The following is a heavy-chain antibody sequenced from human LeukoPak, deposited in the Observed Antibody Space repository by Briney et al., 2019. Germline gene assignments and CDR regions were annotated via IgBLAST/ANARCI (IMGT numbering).Heavy chain of an antibody. V-gene: IGHV3-23*01. CDR2: VSGSGGTT. J-gene: IGHJ4*02. CDR1: GFSFSSHA. D-gene: IGHD3-10*01. Sequence: GGSLRLSCAASGFSFSSHAMTWVRQAPGKGLEWVSTVSGSGGTTYYADSVKGRFTISRDNSKSMLYLQMDSLRADDTAVYYCAKERSGSPSDSWGQGTLVTVSS. CDR3: AKERSGSPSDS.